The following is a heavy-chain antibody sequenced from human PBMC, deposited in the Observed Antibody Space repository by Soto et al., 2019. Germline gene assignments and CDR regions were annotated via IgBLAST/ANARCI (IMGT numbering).Heavy chain of an antibody. CDR1: GFTFSSYG. Sequence: QVQLVESGGGVVQPGRSLRLSCAASGFTFSSYGMHWVRQAPGKGLEWVAVISYDGSNKYYADSVKGRFTISRDNSKNPLHLQLNSLRAEDKALYYCAKDLDVRLVTPSYGMDVWGQWTTVTVS. V-gene: IGHV3-30*18. CDR3: AKDLDVRLVTPSYGMDV. D-gene: IGHD3-9*01. J-gene: IGHJ6*02. CDR2: ISYDGSNK.